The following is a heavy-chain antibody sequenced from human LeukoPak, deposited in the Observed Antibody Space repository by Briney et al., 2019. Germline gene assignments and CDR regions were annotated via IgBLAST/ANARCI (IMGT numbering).Heavy chain of an antibody. D-gene: IGHD6-19*01. CDR2: IIPILGIA. CDR3: ARVGIAVAGTSWFDP. Sequence: SVKVSCKASGYTFTSYGISWVRQAPGQGLEWMGRIIPILGIANYAQKFQGRVTITADKSTSTAYMELSSLRSEDTAVYYCARVGIAVAGTSWFDPWGQGTLVTVSS. V-gene: IGHV1-69*04. J-gene: IGHJ5*02. CDR1: GYTFTSYG.